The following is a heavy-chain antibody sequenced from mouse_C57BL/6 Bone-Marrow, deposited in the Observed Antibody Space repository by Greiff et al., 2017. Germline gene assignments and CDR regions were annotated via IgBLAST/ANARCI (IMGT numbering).Heavy chain of an antibody. Sequence: EVQLVESGGGLVQPGGSLSLSCAASGFTFTDYYMSWVRQPPGKALEWLGFIRNKANGYTTEYSASGKGRFTISRDNSPRILYLQMNALRAEDSATYYCARFDYYGSRYVYYAMDYWGQGTSVTVSS. V-gene: IGHV7-3*01. CDR2: IRNKANGYTT. CDR1: GFTFTDYY. J-gene: IGHJ4*01. CDR3: ARFDYYGSRYVYYAMDY. D-gene: IGHD1-1*01.